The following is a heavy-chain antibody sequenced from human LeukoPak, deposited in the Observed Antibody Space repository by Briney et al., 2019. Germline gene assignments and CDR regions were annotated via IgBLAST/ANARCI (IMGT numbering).Heavy chain of an antibody. CDR3: ARGRLFSGYRGNVGHEDFDY. CDR1: GGPFSGYY. V-gene: IGHV4-34*01. D-gene: IGHD5-12*01. Sequence: SETLSLTCAVYGGPFSGYYWTWIRQPPGKGLEWIWEINQGGTTNYNPSLRSQVTILIDTSRNQFSLRLSSVTAADTAVYYCARGRLFSGYRGNVGHEDFDYWGQGSLVTVSS. J-gene: IGHJ4*02. CDR2: INQGGTT.